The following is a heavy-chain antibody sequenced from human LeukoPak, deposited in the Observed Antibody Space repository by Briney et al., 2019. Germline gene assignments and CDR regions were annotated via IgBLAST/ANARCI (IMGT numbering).Heavy chain of an antibody. V-gene: IGHV4-39*02. Sequence: SETLSLTCTVSGGSISSSSYYWGWIGQPPGKGLEWVGSIYYSGRSYYNPSLKSRVTISVDTSKNQFSLKLSSVTAADTAVYYCARDQKGPFDYWGQGTLVTVSS. J-gene: IGHJ4*02. CDR3: ARDQKGPFDY. CDR2: IYYSGRS. CDR1: GGSISSSSYY.